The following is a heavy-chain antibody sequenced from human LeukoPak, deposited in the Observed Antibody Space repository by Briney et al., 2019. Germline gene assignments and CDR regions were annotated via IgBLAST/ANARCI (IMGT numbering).Heavy chain of an antibody. CDR1: GGSFGSYY. D-gene: IGHD3-22*01. CDR3: ARESNYDSSGYYRVVDY. CDR2: IYTSGST. Sequence: SETLSLTCTVSGGSFGSYYWSWIRQPAGKGLEWIGRIYTSGSTNYNPSLKSRVTMSVDTSKNQFSLKLSSVTAADTAVYYCARESNYDSSGYYRVVDYWGQGTLVTVSS. J-gene: IGHJ4*02. V-gene: IGHV4-4*07.